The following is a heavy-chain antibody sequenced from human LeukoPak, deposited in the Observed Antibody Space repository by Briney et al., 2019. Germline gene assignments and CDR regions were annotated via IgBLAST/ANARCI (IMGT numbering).Heavy chain of an antibody. Sequence: GASVKVSCKVSGYTLTELSMHWVRQAPGKGLEWMGGFDPEDGETIYAQKFQGRVTMTTDTSTSTAYMEMRSLRSDDTAVYYCARDFFHGHCAGLSCFLLDYWGQGSLVTVSS. CDR1: GYTLTELS. J-gene: IGHJ4*02. V-gene: IGHV1-24*01. D-gene: IGHD2-15*01. CDR3: ARDFFHGHCAGLSCFLLDY. CDR2: FDPEDGET.